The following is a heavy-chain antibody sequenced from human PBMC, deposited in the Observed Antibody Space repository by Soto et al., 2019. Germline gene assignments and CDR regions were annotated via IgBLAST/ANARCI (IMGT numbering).Heavy chain of an antibody. CDR1: GGSISSSSYY. V-gene: IGHV4-39*01. CDR2: IYYSGST. CDR3: AVMMTTVTPADY. J-gene: IGHJ4*02. Sequence: SETLSLTCTVSGGSISSSSYYWGWIRQPPGKGLEWIGSIYYSGSTYYNPSLKSRVTISVDTSKNQFSLKLSSVTAADTAVYYCAVMMTTVTPADYWGQGTLVTVSS. D-gene: IGHD4-17*01.